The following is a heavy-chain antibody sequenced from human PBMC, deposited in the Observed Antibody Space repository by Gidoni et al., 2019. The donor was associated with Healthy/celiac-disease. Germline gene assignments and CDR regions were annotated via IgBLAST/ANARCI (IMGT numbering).Heavy chain of an antibody. CDR2: ISSSSSYT. CDR1: GFTFSDYY. Sequence: QVQLVESGGGLVKPGGSLRLSCAASGFTFSDYYMRWIRQAPGKGLEWVSYISSSSSYTNYADSVKGRFTISRDNAKNSLYLQMNSLRAEDTAVYYCARVRVAVARKEGGGAFDIWGQGTMVTVSS. CDR3: ARVRVAVARKEGGGAFDI. D-gene: IGHD6-19*01. V-gene: IGHV3-11*05. J-gene: IGHJ3*02.